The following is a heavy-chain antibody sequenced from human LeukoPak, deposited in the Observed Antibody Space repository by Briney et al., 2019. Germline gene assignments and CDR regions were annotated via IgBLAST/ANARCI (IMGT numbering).Heavy chain of an antibody. J-gene: IGHJ4*02. Sequence: PGGSLRLSCAPSRVTFSGDAMSWVRQAPGKGLEWGSAISGSGGSTYYADSVKGRFTISRDNSKNTLYLQMNSLRADDTAVYYCAKAGRDYWGQGTLVTVSS. CDR1: RVTFSGDA. V-gene: IGHV3-23*01. CDR3: AKAGRDY. CDR2: ISGSGGST.